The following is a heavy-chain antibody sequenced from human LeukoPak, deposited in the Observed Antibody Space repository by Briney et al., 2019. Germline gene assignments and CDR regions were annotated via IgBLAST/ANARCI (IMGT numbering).Heavy chain of an antibody. D-gene: IGHD6-13*01. J-gene: IGHJ4*02. CDR3: AREGTAAAGKRRSNQFDY. V-gene: IGHV3-33*01. CDR1: GFTFSSYG. CDR2: IWYDGSNK. Sequence: GGSLRLSCAASGFTFSSYGMHGVRQAPGKGLEWGAVIWYDGSNKYYADSVKGRFTISRDNSKNTLYLQMNSLRAEDTAVYYCAREGTAAAGKRRSNQFDYWGQGTLVTVSS.